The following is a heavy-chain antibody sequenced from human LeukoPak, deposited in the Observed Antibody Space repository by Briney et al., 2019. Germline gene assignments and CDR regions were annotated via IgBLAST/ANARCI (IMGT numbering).Heavy chain of an antibody. CDR2: ISYDGSNK. CDR3: ARDIRIAAAYGMDV. J-gene: IGHJ6*02. CDR1: GFTFSSYA. V-gene: IGHV3-30*04. D-gene: IGHD6-13*01. Sequence: GGSLRLSCAASGFTFSSYAMHWVRQAPGKGLEWVAVISYDGSNKYYADSAKGRFTVSRDNSKNTLYLQMNSLRAEDTAVYYCARDIRIAAAYGMDVWGQGTTVTVSS.